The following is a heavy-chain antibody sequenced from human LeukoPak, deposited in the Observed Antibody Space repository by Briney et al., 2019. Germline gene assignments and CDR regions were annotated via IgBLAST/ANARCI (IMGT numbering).Heavy chain of an antibody. CDR2: ISHDGSNE. CDR3: AKDTIPRIAVAGGGRFDP. J-gene: IGHJ5*02. Sequence: GGSLRLSCAASRFTFSTYGMHWVRQAPGRGREWVAVISHDGSNEYYADSVKGRFTISRDNSKNTLYLQMNSLRAEDTAVYYCAKDTIPRIAVAGGGRFDPWGQGTLVTVSS. CDR1: RFTFSTYG. V-gene: IGHV3-30*18. D-gene: IGHD6-19*01.